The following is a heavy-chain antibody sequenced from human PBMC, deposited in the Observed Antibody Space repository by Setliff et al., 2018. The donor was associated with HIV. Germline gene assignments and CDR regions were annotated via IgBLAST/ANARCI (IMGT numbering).Heavy chain of an antibody. CDR1: GYTFTSYG. Sequence: KVSCKASGYTFTSYGISWVRQAPGKGLEWVGRIRDQRNNYATVYAAAVQGRFTITRDDSRNTAYLHMNSLRADDTAVYYCLTPSHSGMSGYWGQGTLVTVSS. V-gene: IGHV3-73*01. J-gene: IGHJ4*02. CDR2: IRDQRNNYAT. D-gene: IGHD2-15*01. CDR3: LTPSHSGMSGY.